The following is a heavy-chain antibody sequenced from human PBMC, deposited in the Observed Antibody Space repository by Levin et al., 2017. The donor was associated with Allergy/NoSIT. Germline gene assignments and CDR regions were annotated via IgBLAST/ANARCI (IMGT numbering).Heavy chain of an antibody. CDR1: GFKFNDYA. CDR2: INWSRGSV. D-gene: IGHD3-9*01. Sequence: GGSLRLSCVASGFKFNDYAMHWVRQAPGKGLEWVAGINWSRGSVGYADSVKGRFTISRDNAKNSLHLEMNNLRAEDTAFYYCAKDELEILTGYFDSWGQGTLVTVSS. CDR3: AKDELEILTGYFDS. J-gene: IGHJ4*02. V-gene: IGHV3-9*01.